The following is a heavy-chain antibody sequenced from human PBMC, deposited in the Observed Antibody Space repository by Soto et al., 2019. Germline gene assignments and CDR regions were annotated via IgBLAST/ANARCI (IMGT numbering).Heavy chain of an antibody. CDR3: ARDTYDFWSGYRPEDYYYGMDV. CDR2: ISSSSSYT. Sequence: GGSLRLSCAASGFTFSDYYMSWIRQAPGKGLEWVSYISSSSSYTNYADSVKGRFTISRDNAKNSLYLQMNSLRAEDTAVYYCARDTYDFWSGYRPEDYYYGMDVWGQGTTVTVSS. V-gene: IGHV3-11*06. CDR1: GFTFSDYY. J-gene: IGHJ6*02. D-gene: IGHD3-3*01.